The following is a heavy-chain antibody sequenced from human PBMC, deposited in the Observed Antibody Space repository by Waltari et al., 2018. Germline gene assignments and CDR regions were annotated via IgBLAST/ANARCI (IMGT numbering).Heavy chain of an antibody. CDR2: INHSGST. V-gene: IGHV4-34*01. CDR3: ARGRRLYSGSLGAIDY. J-gene: IGHJ4*02. Sequence: QVQLQQWGAGLLKPSETLSLTCAVYGGSFSGYYWSWIRQPPGKGLEWIGEINHSGSTNYNPSLKSRFTISVDTSKNQFSLKLSSVTAADTAVYYCARGRRLYSGSLGAIDYWGQGTLVTVSS. D-gene: IGHD1-26*01. CDR1: GGSFSGYY.